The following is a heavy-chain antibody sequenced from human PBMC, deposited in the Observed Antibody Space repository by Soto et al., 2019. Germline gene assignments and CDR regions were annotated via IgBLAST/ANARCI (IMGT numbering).Heavy chain of an antibody. CDR2: ISAYNENT. D-gene: IGHD6-19*01. Sequence: QVQLVQSGAEVKKPGASVKVSCKASGYTFTTYGISWVRQAPEQGLEWMGWISAYNENTNYAQNLKGRVTMTTDTSTSTAYMELRSLRADDTAVYYCGRAVAGTGAYCYYYLDVWVKGTTVTVSS. V-gene: IGHV1-18*01. CDR1: GYTFTTYG. CDR3: GRAVAGTGAYCYYYLDV. J-gene: IGHJ6*03.